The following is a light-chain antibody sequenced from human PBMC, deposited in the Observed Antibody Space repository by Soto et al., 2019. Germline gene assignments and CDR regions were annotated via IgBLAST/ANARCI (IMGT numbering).Light chain of an antibody. Sequence: EIVLTQSPGTLSLSPGERATLSCRASQSVRSSYLAWYQQKPGQAPWLLIYGASRRATGIPDRFSGSGSGTDFTLTISRLEPEDFAVYYCQQYGSSPQTFGQGTRVEIK. V-gene: IGKV3-20*01. CDR2: GAS. J-gene: IGKJ1*01. CDR3: QQYGSSPQT. CDR1: QSVRSSY.